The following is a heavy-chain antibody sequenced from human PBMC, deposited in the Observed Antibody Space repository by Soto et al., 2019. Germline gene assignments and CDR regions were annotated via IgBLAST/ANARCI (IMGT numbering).Heavy chain of an antibody. J-gene: IGHJ4*02. Sequence: PSETLSLTCNVSSGSISSGGNYWSWIRQFPGKGLEWIGYIYYGGSTKYNPSLRNRISISIDTSKSQFSLRLNSVSAADTAVYFCARGYYGSGSYFQAYHDYSGQGTLVTVSS. CDR2: IYYGGST. D-gene: IGHD3-10*01. CDR1: SGSISSGGNY. CDR3: ARGYYGSGSYFQAYHDY. V-gene: IGHV4-31*03.